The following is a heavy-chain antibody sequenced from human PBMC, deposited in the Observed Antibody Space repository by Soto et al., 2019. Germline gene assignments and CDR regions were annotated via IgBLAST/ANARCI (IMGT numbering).Heavy chain of an antibody. Sequence: ASVKVSCKASGYTFTSYGISWVRQAPGQGLEWMGGISAYNGNTNYAQKLQGRVTMTTDTSTSTAYMELRSLRSDDTAVYYCARVFRDGYALGYWGQGTLVTVSS. V-gene: IGHV1-18*04. D-gene: IGHD5-12*01. CDR2: ISAYNGNT. CDR1: GYTFTSYG. CDR3: ARVFRDGYALGY. J-gene: IGHJ4*02.